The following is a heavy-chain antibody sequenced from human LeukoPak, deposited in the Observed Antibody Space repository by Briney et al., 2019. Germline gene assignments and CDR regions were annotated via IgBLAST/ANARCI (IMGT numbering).Heavy chain of an antibody. Sequence: GRSLRLSCAASGFTFSSYAMHWVRQAPGKGLEGVAVISYDGSNEYYADSVKGRFTISRDNSKNTLYLQMNSLRAEGTAVYYCASDKPRIAVTGLFNYWGQGTLVTVSS. CDR2: ISYDGSNE. V-gene: IGHV3-30*04. CDR3: ASDKPRIAVTGLFNY. J-gene: IGHJ4*02. CDR1: GFTFSSYA. D-gene: IGHD6-19*01.